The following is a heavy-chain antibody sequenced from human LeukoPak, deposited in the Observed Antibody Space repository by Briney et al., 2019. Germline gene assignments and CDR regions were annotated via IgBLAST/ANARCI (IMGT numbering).Heavy chain of an antibody. V-gene: IGHV3-30-3*01. Sequence: GGSLRLSCAASGFIFSSYAMHWVRQAPGKGLEWVAVISYDGTNTDYADSVRGRFTISRDNSKNALYLQMNSLRAEDTAVYYCARCRDYDFWSGSAVDYWGQGTLVTVSS. J-gene: IGHJ4*02. D-gene: IGHD3-3*01. CDR3: ARCRDYDFWSGSAVDY. CDR2: ISYDGTNT. CDR1: GFIFSSYA.